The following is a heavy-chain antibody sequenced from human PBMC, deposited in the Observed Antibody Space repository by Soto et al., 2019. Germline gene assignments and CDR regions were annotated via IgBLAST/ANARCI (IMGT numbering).Heavy chain of an antibody. Sequence: GGSLRLSCAASGFSFVNYAMNWVRQAPGKGLEWVSGLSGSGTSTYYADSVKGRFTISRDSSRDTLFLQMNSLTADDTAVYYCAKATTNGGWFNPFDSWGQGALVTVSS. CDR1: GFSFVNYA. CDR3: AKATTNGGWFNPFDS. D-gene: IGHD6-19*01. CDR2: LSGSGTST. J-gene: IGHJ4*02. V-gene: IGHV3-23*01.